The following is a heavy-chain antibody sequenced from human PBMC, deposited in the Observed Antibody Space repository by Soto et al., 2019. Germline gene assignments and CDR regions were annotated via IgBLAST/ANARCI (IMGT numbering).Heavy chain of an antibody. D-gene: IGHD3-3*01. V-gene: IGHV3-15*07. J-gene: IGHJ6*02. CDR2: IKSKTDGGTT. CDR3: TTAPIAPYYDFWSGTTYYYYGMDV. Sequence: GGSLRLSCAASGFTFSNAWMNWVRQAPGKGLEWVGRIKSKTDGGTTDYAAPVKGRFTISRDDSKNTLYLQMNSLKTEDTAVYYCTTAPIAPYYDFWSGTTYYYYGMDVWGQGTTVTVSS. CDR1: GFTFSNAW.